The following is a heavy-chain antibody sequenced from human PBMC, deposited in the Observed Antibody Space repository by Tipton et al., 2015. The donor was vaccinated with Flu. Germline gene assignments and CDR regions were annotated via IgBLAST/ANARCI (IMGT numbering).Heavy chain of an antibody. CDR2: IFHSGTT. CDR1: GYSISNGFY. J-gene: IGHJ4*02. CDR3: TRQVEAATRSSS. D-gene: IGHD2-15*01. V-gene: IGHV4-38-2*02. Sequence: TLSLTCTVSGYSISNGFYWGWVRQPPGKGPEWIGSIFHSGTTYYDLSLQSRVTISLDTSKNQFSLKMKSVTVADTAVYYCTRQVEAATRSSSWGQGTLVTVSS.